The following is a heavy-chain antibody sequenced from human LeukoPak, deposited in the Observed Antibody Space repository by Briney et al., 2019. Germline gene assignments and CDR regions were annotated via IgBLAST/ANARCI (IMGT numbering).Heavy chain of an antibody. D-gene: IGHD6-13*01. Sequence: SETLSLTCTVSDDSITIYYWSWIRQPPGKGLEWIGYIDRTGITNYNPSLNSRVTISRDTSKNHFSLELSSAAAADTAVYFCARGHVSSSTWYSTYYYYFYMDVWGKGTTVTVSS. CDR2: IDRTGIT. CDR1: DDSITIYY. CDR3: ARGHVSSSTWYSTYYYYFYMDV. J-gene: IGHJ6*03. V-gene: IGHV4-59*01.